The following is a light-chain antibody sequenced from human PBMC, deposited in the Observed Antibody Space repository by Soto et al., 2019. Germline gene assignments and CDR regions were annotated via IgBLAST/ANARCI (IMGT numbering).Light chain of an antibody. V-gene: IGKV1-39*01. CDR3: QQSFSNPRT. CDR1: QKIHNY. CDR2: LAS. Sequence: DFQLTQSPSSLSASVGDRVTITCRASQKIHNYLSWYQQKRGKAPKLLIFLASTLETGVPSRFGGSGSGTDFTLTISNLEPEDFATYYCQQSFSNPRTFGGGTRVEIQ. J-gene: IGKJ4*01.